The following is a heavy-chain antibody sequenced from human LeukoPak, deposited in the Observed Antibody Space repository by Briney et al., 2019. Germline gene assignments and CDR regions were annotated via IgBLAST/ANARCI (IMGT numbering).Heavy chain of an antibody. CDR3: ARHIGGGIEDMDV. V-gene: IGHV4-59*08. CDR1: GGSIGTYY. Sequence: SETLSLTCTVSGGSIGTYYWSWIRQSPGKGLEWIGYIYVTGTRYNPYLQSRVTISVDTSSNQFFLKMSSVTAPDTAVYYCARHIGGGIEDMDVWGKGTKVTVSS. CDR2: IYVTGT. J-gene: IGHJ6*03. D-gene: IGHD3-16*02.